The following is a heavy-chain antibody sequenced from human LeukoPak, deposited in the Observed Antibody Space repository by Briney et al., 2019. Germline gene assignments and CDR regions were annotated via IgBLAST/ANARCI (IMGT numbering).Heavy chain of an antibody. D-gene: IGHD3-22*01. Sequence: PSETLSLTCAVYGGSFSGYYWSWIRQPPGKGLEWIGEINHSGSTNYNPSPKSRVTISVDTSKNQFSLKLSSVTAADTAVYYCARGFHYYDSSGYSTNFDYWGQGTLVTVSS. V-gene: IGHV4-34*01. J-gene: IGHJ4*02. CDR2: INHSGST. CDR3: ARGFHYYDSSGYSTNFDY. CDR1: GGSFSGYY.